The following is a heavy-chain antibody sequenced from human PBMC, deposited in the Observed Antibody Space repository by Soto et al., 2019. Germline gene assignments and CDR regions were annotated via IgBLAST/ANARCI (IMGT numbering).Heavy chain of an antibody. V-gene: IGHV1-69*01. CDR3: AGGVGAYDFDH. CDR2: VIPISGTT. Sequence: QVQLVQSGAEVKKPASSVKFSCKASGGTFSTYAITWVRQAPGQGLEWLGGVIPISGTTDYAPNFQGRVTITASESTSTVFIELSRLTSSDTAVYYCAGGVGAYDFDHWGQGNLVTAPS. D-gene: IGHD1-26*01. CDR1: GGTFSTYA. J-gene: IGHJ4*02.